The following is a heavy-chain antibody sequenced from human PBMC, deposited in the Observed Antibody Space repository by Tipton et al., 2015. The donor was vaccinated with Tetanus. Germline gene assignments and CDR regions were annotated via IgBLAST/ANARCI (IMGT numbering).Heavy chain of an antibody. CDR3: ARAGMVTDDRSKFAS. V-gene: IGHV4-30-2*01. CDR1: GDSITRDGYS. CDR2: ISDGGQS. D-gene: IGHD2-21*02. Sequence: TLSLTCTVSGDSITRDGYSWHWIRQPPGKRLEWIGYISDGGQSYYSPSLERLATISRDMTNNHFSLQLTSVTAADTAVYYCARAGMVTDDRSKFASWRQGSLVIVSS. J-gene: IGHJ4*02.